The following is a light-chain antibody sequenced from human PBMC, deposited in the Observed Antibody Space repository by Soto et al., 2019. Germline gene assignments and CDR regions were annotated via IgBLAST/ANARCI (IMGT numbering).Light chain of an antibody. J-gene: IGLJ2*01. V-gene: IGLV2-14*01. CDR1: SSDVGGYTY. CDR3: SSYTSSSTLDVV. Sequence: QSALTQPASVSGSPGQSITISCTGTSSDVGGYTYVSWYQQHPGKSPKLMIYAVSKRPSGVSNRFSGSKSGNTASLTISGLQAEDEADYYCSSYTSSSTLDVVFGGGTKGTVL. CDR2: AVS.